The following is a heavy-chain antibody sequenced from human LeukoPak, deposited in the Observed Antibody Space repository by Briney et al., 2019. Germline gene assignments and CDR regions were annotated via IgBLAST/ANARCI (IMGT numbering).Heavy chain of an antibody. CDR2: INPSGGST. D-gene: IGHD5-12*01. CDR3: ARPLVATADGSDYGMDV. J-gene: IGHJ6*02. CDR1: GYTFTSYY. V-gene: IGHV1-46*01. Sequence: VASVTVSCKASGYTFTSYYMHWVRQAPGQGLEWMGIINPSGGSTSYAQKFQGRVTMTRDTSTSTVYMELSSLRSEDTAVYYCARPLVATADGSDYGMDVWGQGTTVTVSS.